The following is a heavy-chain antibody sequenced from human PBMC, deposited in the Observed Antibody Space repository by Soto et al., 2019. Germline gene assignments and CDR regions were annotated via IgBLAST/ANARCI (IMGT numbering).Heavy chain of an antibody. CDR1: GGSISSYY. CDR2: IYYSGST. D-gene: IGHD2-8*01. J-gene: IGHJ5*02. CDR3: AREGRRSLMVGWFDP. Sequence: SETLSLTCTVSGGSISSYYWSWIRQPPGKGLEWIGYIYYSGSTNYNPSLKSRVTISVDTSKNQFSLKLSSVTAADTAVYYCAREGRRSLMVGWFDPWGQGTLVTVSS. V-gene: IGHV4-59*01.